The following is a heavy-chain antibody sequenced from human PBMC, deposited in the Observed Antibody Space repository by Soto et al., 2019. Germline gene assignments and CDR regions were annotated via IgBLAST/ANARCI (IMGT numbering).Heavy chain of an antibody. V-gene: IGHV4-59*01. J-gene: IGHJ6*02. CDR3: ARDRISATGGYYYYYGMDV. D-gene: IGHD3-10*01. CDR2: IYYSGST. Sequence: QVQLQESGPGLVKPSETLSLTCTVSGGSISSYYWSWIRQPPGKGLEWIGYIYYSGSTNYNPSLKSRVTISVDTSKNQFSLKLSSVTAADTAVYYCARDRISATGGYYYYYGMDVWGQGTTVTVSS. CDR1: GGSISSYY.